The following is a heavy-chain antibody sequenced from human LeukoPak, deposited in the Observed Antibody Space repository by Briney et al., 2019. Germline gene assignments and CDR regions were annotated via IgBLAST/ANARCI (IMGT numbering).Heavy chain of an antibody. D-gene: IGHD2-15*01. Sequence: GGPLRLSCAASGFTFSSYAMSWVRQAPGKGLEWVSAISGSGGSTYYADSVKGRFTISRDNSKNTLYLQLNSLRAEDTAVYYCARGGFCSGGSCPVDYYYYMDVWGKGTTVTVSS. CDR3: ARGGFCSGGSCPVDYYYYMDV. CDR1: GFTFSSYA. CDR2: ISGSGGST. V-gene: IGHV3-23*01. J-gene: IGHJ6*03.